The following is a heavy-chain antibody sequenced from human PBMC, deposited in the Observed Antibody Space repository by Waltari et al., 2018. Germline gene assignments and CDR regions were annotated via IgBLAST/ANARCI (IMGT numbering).Heavy chain of an antibody. J-gene: IGHJ4*02. V-gene: IGHV4-39*02. D-gene: IGHD3-22*01. CDR1: GGSLITNKYY. CDR2: IFYRGST. CDR3: ARDYDSSGYYYDY. Sequence: QLQLQESGPGLVKPSETLSLTCTVSGGSLITNKYYWGCIRQPPGKGLEWIGSIFYRGSTHYNPSLKSRVTMSVDTSKNQFSLKLSSVTAADTARYYCARDYDSSGYYYDYWGQGVLVTVSS.